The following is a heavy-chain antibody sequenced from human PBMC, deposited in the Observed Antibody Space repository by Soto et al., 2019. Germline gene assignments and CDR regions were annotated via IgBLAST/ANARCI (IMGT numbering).Heavy chain of an antibody. V-gene: IGHV4-4*07. CDR1: GGSMSGYY. Sequence: QVQLQESGPGLVKPSETLSLTCTVSGGSMSGYYWSWIRQSAGKGLEWIGRVYTSETTYYNPSLKSRVTMSLDTSKNQFSLNLYSLTAADTAAYYCAGNIAAAGRRYYGMDVWGQGTTVTVSS. J-gene: IGHJ6*02. CDR3: AGNIAAAGRRYYGMDV. CDR2: VYTSETT. D-gene: IGHD6-13*01.